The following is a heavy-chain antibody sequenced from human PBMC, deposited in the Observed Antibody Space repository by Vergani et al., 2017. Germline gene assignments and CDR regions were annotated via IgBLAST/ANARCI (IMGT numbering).Heavy chain of an antibody. CDR2: INHSGST. Sequence: QVQLQQWGAGLLKPSETLSLTCAVYGGSFSGYYWSWIRQPPGKGLEWIGEINHSGSTNYNPSLKSRVTISVDTSKNQFSLKLSSVTAADTAVYYCARRAXVYRGTKGGNWFDPWGQGTLVTVSS. CDR3: ARRAXVYRGTKGGNWFDP. CDR1: GGSFSGYY. V-gene: IGHV4-34*01. D-gene: IGHD2-2*02. J-gene: IGHJ5*02.